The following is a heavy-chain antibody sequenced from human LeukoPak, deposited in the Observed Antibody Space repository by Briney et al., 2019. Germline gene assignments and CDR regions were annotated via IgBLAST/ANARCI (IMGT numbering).Heavy chain of an antibody. J-gene: IGHJ6*03. CDR1: GYTFTGYY. V-gene: IGHV1-2*02. Sequence: ASVKVSCKASGYTFTGYYIHWVRQAPGQGLECMGWINPNNGDTKNAQKFQGRVTMTRDTSIGTVYMDLSGLRSDDTAVYYCARVPLPTTFYDYYMDVWGHGTTVAVSS. CDR3: ARVPLPTTFYDYYMDV. CDR2: INPNNGDT. D-gene: IGHD1-1*01.